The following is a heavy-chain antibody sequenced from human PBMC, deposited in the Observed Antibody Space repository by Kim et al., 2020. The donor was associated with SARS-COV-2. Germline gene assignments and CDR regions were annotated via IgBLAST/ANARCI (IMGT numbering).Heavy chain of an antibody. CDR3: ARGARGIAVAGTVGNWFDP. CDR1: GGSFSGYY. J-gene: IGHJ5*02. V-gene: IGHV4-34*01. Sequence: SETLSLTCAVYGGSFSGYYWSWIRQPPGKGLEWIGEINHSGSTNYNPSLKSRVTISVDTSKNQFSLKLSSVTAADTAVYYFARGARGIAVAGTVGNWFDPWRQRTLVTGSS. CDR2: INHSGST. D-gene: IGHD6-19*01.